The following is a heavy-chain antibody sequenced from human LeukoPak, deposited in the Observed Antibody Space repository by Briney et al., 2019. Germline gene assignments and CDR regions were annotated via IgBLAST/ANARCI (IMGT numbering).Heavy chain of an antibody. Sequence: SETLSLTCAVSGGSISSGGYSWSWIRQPPGKGLEWIGYIYHSGSTYYNPSLKSRVTISVDTSKNQFSLKLSSVTAADTAVYYCARGPWYSGSYYDYWGQGTLVTVSS. CDR3: ARGPWYSGSYYDY. J-gene: IGHJ4*02. CDR1: GGSISSGGYS. V-gene: IGHV4-30-2*01. CDR2: IYHSGST. D-gene: IGHD1-26*01.